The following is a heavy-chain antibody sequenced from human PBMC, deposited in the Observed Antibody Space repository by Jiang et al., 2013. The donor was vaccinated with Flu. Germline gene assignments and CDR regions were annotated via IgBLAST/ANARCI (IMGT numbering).Heavy chain of an antibody. V-gene: IGHV1-24*01. Sequence: GAEVKKPGASVKVSCKVSGYTLTELSMHWVRQAPGKGLEWMGGFDPEDGETIYAQKFQGRVTMTEDTSTDTAYMELSSLRSEDTAVYYCATGPPQRITIFGVADYAFDIWGQGTMVTVSS. D-gene: IGHD3-3*01. J-gene: IGHJ3*02. CDR2: FDPEDGET. CDR3: ATGPPQRITIFGVADYAFDI. CDR1: GYTLTELS.